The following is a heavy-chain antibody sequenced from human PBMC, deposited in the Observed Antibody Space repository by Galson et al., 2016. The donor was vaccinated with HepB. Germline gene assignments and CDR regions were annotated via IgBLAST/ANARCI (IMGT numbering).Heavy chain of an antibody. Sequence: SLRLSCAASGFTFSDYYMSWIRQAPGKGLEWVSYISISSSYTNYADSVKGRFTISRDNAKNSVYLQMNSLRAEDTAVYYCAKDLDPYDSGGFYYTDYWCQGTLVTVSS. CDR1: GFTFSDYY. CDR3: AKDLDPYDSGGFYYTDY. J-gene: IGHJ4*02. D-gene: IGHD3-22*01. CDR2: ISISSSYT. V-gene: IGHV3-11*05.